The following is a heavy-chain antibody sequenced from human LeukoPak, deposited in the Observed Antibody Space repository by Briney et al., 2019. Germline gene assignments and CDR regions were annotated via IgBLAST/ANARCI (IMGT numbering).Heavy chain of an antibody. V-gene: IGHV4-61*02. D-gene: IGHD3-10*01. CDR3: ARDYYGSGSYGVFDY. CDR1: GGSISSGSYY. Sequence: SETLSLTCTVSGGSISSGSYYWSWIRQPAGTGLEWIGRIYTSGSTNYNPSLKSRVTISVDTSKNQFSLKLSSVTAADTAVYYCARDYYGSGSYGVFDYWGQGTLVTVSS. CDR2: IYTSGST. J-gene: IGHJ4*02.